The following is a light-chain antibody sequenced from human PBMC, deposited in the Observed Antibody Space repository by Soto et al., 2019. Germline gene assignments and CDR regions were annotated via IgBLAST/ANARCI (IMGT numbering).Light chain of an antibody. J-gene: IGKJ2*01. Sequence: VVLTQSPATLSLSPGERATLSCRTSLSVSVYLDWYQQKPGQAPRLLIYGASSRATGIPDRFSGSGSGTDFTLTISRLEPEDFAVYYCQQYGSSPPYTFGQGTKLEIK. CDR3: QQYGSSPPYT. CDR1: LSVSVY. V-gene: IGKV3-20*01. CDR2: GAS.